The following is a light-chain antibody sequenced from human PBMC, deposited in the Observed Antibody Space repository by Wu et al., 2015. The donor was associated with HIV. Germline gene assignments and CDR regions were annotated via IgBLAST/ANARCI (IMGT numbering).Light chain of an antibody. J-gene: IGKJ2*03. CDR2: LAS. CDR1: QSVSSRH. Sequence: VLTQSPGTLSLSPGERATLSCRASQSVSSRHLAWYQHKPGQPPRLLIYLASSRATGIPDRFSGSGSGTDFTLTISRLEPEDFAVYYCQHYGSSPRFGQGTKLEIK. V-gene: IGKV3-20*01. CDR3: QHYGSSPR.